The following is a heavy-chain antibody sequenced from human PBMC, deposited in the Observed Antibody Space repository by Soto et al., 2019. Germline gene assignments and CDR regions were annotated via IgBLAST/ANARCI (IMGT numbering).Heavy chain of an antibody. J-gene: IGHJ6*02. V-gene: IGHV4-4*07. Sequence: KTSETLSLTCSVSGGSLRGSYWSWIRQPAGKGLEWVGRIYGSGNTNYNPSLTSRVSMSADTSKNQFSLILASVTAADKAVYYCARALVTDYNSRDYHHYFAMDVWGQGTSVTVSS. CDR1: GGSLRGSY. CDR3: ARALVTDYNSRDYHHYFAMDV. D-gene: IGHD3-22*01. CDR2: IYGSGNT.